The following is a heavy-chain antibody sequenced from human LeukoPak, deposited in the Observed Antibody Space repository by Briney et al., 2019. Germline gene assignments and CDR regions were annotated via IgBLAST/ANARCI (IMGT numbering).Heavy chain of an antibody. CDR2: IYHSGST. CDR3: ARVTGPPDDAFDI. V-gene: IGHV4-30-2*01. Sequence: SETLSLTCAVSGGSISSGGYSWSWIRQPPGKGLEWIGYIYHSGSTYYNPSLKSRVTISVDRSKNQFSLKRSSVTPADTAVYYCARVTGPPDDAFDIWGQGTMVTVSS. J-gene: IGHJ3*02. D-gene: IGHD1-14*01. CDR1: GGSISSGGYS.